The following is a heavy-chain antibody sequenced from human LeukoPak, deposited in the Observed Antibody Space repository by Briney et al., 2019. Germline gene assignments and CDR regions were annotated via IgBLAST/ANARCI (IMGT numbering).Heavy chain of an antibody. D-gene: IGHD5-24*01. V-gene: IGHV4-61*02. Sequence: TLSLTPTVSSSPISSGSCNCSCIRQPPGKGLECIGRIYTSGSTNYNPSLKSRVTISVDTSKNQFSLKLSSVTAADTAVYYCARGDGYNYGYAFDIWGQGTMVTVSS. J-gene: IGHJ3*02. CDR3: ARGDGYNYGYAFDI. CDR2: IYTSGST. CDR1: SSPISSGSCN.